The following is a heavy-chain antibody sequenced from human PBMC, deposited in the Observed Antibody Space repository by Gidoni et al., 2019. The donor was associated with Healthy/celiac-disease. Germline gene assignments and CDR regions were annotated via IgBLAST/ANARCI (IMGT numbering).Heavy chain of an antibody. CDR3: ARVDGSGSYGYYGMDV. CDR2: INPNSGGT. D-gene: IGHD3-10*01. J-gene: IGHJ6*02. V-gene: IGHV1-2*02. Sequence: QVQLVQSGAAVKKPGASVKVSCKASGYTFTGYYMHWVRQAPGQGLEGMGWINPNSGGTNYAQKFQGRVTMTRDTSISTAYMELSRLRSDDTAVYYCARVDGSGSYGYYGMDVWGQGTTVTVSS. CDR1: GYTFTGYY.